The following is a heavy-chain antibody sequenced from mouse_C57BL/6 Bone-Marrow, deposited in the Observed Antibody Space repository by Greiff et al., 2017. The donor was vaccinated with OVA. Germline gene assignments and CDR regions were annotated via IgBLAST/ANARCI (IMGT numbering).Heavy chain of an antibody. D-gene: IGHD4-1*01. J-gene: IGHJ4*01. Sequence: EVQLQQSGAELVRPGSSVKMSCKTSGYTFTNYGINWVKQRPGQGLEWIGYIYLGNGYTEYNEKFKGKATLTSDPSSSTAYMQLSSLTSEDSAIDVCARDETGRGDYWGQGTSVTVSS. V-gene: IGHV1-58*01. CDR1: GYTFTNYG. CDR3: ARDETGRGDY. CDR2: IYLGNGYT.